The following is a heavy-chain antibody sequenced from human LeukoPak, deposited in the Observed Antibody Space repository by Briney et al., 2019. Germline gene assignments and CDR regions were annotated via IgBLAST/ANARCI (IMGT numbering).Heavy chain of an antibody. CDR1: GGSISSSSYY. V-gene: IGHV4-39*07. CDR2: IYYSGST. D-gene: IGHD2-21*02. Sequence: SKTPSLTCTVSGGSISSSSYYWGWIRQPPGKGLGWIGSIYYSGSTYYNPSLKSRVTISVDTSKNQFSLRLSSVTAADTAVYYCARALAYCGGDCYTLFDYWGQGTLVTVSS. CDR3: ARALAYCGGDCYTLFDY. J-gene: IGHJ4*02.